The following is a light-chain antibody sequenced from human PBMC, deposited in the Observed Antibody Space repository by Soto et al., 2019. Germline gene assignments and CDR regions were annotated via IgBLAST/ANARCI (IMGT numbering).Light chain of an antibody. CDR3: AAWDDSLNVFYV. CDR1: SSNIGSNT. J-gene: IGLJ1*01. Sequence: QPVLTQPPSAYGTPGQRVTISCSGSSSNIGSNTVNWYQQLPGTAPKLLIYSNNQRPSGVPDRFSGSKSGTSASLAISGLQSEDEADYYCAAWDDSLNVFYVFGTGTKLTVL. CDR2: SNN. V-gene: IGLV1-44*01.